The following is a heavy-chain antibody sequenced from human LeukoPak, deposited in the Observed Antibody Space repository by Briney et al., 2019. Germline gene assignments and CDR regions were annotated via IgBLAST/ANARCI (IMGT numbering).Heavy chain of an antibody. CDR2: IVVGSGNT. Sequence: SVKVSCKASGFTFTSSAVQWVRQARGQRLEWIGWIVVGSGNTNYAQKFQERVTITRDMSTSTAYMELSSLRSEDTAVYYCAASGGSDGSLDAFDIWGQGTMVTVSS. CDR3: AASGGSDGSLDAFDI. V-gene: IGHV1-58*01. D-gene: IGHD2-15*01. CDR1: GFTFTSSA. J-gene: IGHJ3*02.